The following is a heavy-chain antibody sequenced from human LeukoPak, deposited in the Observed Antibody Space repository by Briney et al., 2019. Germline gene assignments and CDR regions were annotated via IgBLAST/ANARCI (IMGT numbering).Heavy chain of an antibody. V-gene: IGHV1-46*01. Sequence: GASVKVSCKAFGYTFTSNYMHWVRQAPGQGPEWMGVISPSGGSTTYAQKFQGRVTMTRDMSTSTVYMELSSLRSEDTAVYYCARDGGYSYGQRGAFDYWGQGTLVTVSS. CDR2: ISPSGGST. J-gene: IGHJ4*02. CDR1: GYTFTSNY. CDR3: ARDGGYSYGQRGAFDY. D-gene: IGHD5-18*01.